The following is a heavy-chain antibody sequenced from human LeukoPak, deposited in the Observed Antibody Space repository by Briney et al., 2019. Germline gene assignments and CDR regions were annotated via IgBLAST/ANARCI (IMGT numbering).Heavy chain of an antibody. D-gene: IGHD6-19*01. Sequence: GGSLRLSCAASGFTFSNYVMHWVRQAPGKGLDWVAVISYDDTNKYYADSVKGRFTISRDNSKNTLYLQLNSLRAEDTAVYYCAKADSSGWYNLDYWGRGTLVTVSS. J-gene: IGHJ4*02. CDR1: GFTFSNYV. V-gene: IGHV3-30*18. CDR2: ISYDDTNK. CDR3: AKADSSGWYNLDY.